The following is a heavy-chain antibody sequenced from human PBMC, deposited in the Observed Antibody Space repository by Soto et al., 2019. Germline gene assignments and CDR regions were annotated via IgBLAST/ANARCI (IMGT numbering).Heavy chain of an antibody. Sequence: ASVKVSCKASGYTFTNYAMHWVRQAPGQRLEWMGWINAGNGHTKYSQKFQGRVTLTRDTSASTAYMELSSLRSEDTAVYYCARGPVRNWFDPWGQGTLVTVSS. CDR1: GYTFTNYA. D-gene: IGHD2-2*01. CDR3: ARGPVRNWFDP. V-gene: IGHV1-3*01. CDR2: INAGNGHT. J-gene: IGHJ5*02.